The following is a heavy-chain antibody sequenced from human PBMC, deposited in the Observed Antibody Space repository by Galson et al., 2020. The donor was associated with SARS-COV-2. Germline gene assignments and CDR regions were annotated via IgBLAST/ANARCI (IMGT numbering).Heavy chain of an antibody. V-gene: IGHV3-7*01. CDR2: IKGDGSET. Sequence: GESLKISCEVSGFTFNDFWMSWFRQAPGKGLEWVATIKGDGSETNYADFVKGRFSISRDNAANSLYLQMNSLRVEDSAVYYCSREGWQGGYWGQGTRVTVSS. J-gene: IGHJ4*02. D-gene: IGHD6-19*01. CDR1: GFTFNDFW. CDR3: SREGWQGGY.